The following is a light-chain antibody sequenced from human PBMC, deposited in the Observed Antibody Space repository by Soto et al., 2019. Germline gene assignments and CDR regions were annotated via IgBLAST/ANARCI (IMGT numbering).Light chain of an antibody. J-gene: IGLJ2*01. Sequence: QSVLTPPPSASGTPGQRVTISCSGSSSNIGSNYVYWYQQLPGTAPKLLIYRNNQRPSGVPDRFSGSKSGTSASLAISGLRSEDDADYYCAAWDDSLSVPYVVFGGGTKVTVL. CDR3: AAWDDSLSVPYVV. CDR1: SSNIGSNY. CDR2: RNN. V-gene: IGLV1-47*01.